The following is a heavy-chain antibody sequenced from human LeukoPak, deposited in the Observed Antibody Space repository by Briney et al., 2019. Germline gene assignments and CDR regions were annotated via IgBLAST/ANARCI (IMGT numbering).Heavy chain of an antibody. CDR3: ARANSGDSFDY. J-gene: IGHJ4*02. Sequence: GASVKVSCKASGYTFTGYYMHWVRQATGQGLEWMGWMNPNSGNTGYAQKFQGRVTITRNTSISTAYMELSSLRSEDTAVYYCARANSGDSFDYWGQGTLVTVSS. CDR1: GYTFTGYY. D-gene: IGHD7-27*01. V-gene: IGHV1-8*03. CDR2: MNPNSGNT.